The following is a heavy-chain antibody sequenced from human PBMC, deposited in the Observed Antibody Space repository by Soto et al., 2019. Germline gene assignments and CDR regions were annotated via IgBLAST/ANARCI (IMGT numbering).Heavy chain of an antibody. CDR3: AKSTSNNFYGGAFDI. D-gene: IGHD1-1*01. Sequence: QVQLVESGGGMVQPGRSLRLSCAASGFTFSTSGMHWVRQAPGKGLEWVAVISFDATYKYYADSVKGRLTISRDNSKNTLYLQMNSLRAEDTAVYYCAKSTSNNFYGGAFDIWGHGTLVTVSS. V-gene: IGHV3-30*18. CDR1: GFTFSTSG. J-gene: IGHJ3*02. CDR2: ISFDATYK.